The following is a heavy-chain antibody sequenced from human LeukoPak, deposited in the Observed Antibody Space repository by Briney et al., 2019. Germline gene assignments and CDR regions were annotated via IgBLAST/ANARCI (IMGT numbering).Heavy chain of an antibody. CDR2: ISSSSSYI. J-gene: IGHJ4*02. CDR3: ARERFHGSGAPRYDY. V-gene: IGHV3-21*01. CDR1: GFTFSDYG. Sequence: GGSLRLSCAVSGFTFSDYGMNWVRQAPGKGLEWVSSISSSSSYIYYADPMKGRFTISRDNAKNSLYLQMTSLRAEDTAIYYCARERFHGSGAPRYDYWGQGTLVTVSS. D-gene: IGHD3-10*01.